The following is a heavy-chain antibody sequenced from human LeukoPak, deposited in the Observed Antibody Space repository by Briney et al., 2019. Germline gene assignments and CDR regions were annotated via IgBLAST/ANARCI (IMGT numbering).Heavy chain of an antibody. D-gene: IGHD1-26*01. J-gene: IGHJ4*02. Sequence: PSETLSLTCTVSGGSISSYYWSWIRQPAGKGLEWIGRIYTSGSTNYNPSLKSRVTMSVDTSKNQFSLKLSSVTAADTAVYYCARQTSGWELSYYFDYWGQGTLVTVSS. CDR3: ARQTSGWELSYYFDY. V-gene: IGHV4-4*07. CDR1: GGSISSYY. CDR2: IYTSGST.